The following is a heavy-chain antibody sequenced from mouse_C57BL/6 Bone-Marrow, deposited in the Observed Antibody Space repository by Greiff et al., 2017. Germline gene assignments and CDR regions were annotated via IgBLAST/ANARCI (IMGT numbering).Heavy chain of an antibody. V-gene: IGHV1-81*01. CDR1: GYTFTSYG. CDR3: ARDGGYDYDNFAY. J-gene: IGHJ3*01. Sequence: QVQLQQSGAELARPGASVKLSCKASGYTFTSYGISWVKQRTGQGLEWIGEIYPRSGNTYYNEKFKGKATMTADKSSSTAYMELRSLKSEDSAVYFCARDGGYDYDNFAYWGQGTLVTVSA. CDR2: IYPRSGNT. D-gene: IGHD2-4*01.